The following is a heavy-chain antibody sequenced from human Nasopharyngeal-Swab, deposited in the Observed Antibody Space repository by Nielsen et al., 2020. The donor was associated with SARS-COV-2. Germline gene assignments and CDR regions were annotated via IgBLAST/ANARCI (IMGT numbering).Heavy chain of an antibody. Sequence: GRPLRPPFAAFGLTSGSYEMNWVRQAPGKGLEGVSYISSSGRTIYSADPVKGRFTIPRANAKNSLYLQMNSLRAEDTAVYYCARPLLPDYWGQGTLVTVSS. CDR1: GLTSGSYE. V-gene: IGHV3-48*03. CDR2: ISSSGRTI. J-gene: IGHJ4*02. CDR3: ARPLLPDY.